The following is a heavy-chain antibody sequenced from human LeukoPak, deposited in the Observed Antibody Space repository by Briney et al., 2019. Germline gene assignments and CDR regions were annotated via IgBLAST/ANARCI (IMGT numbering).Heavy chain of an antibody. D-gene: IGHD3-10*01. CDR2: ISYDGSNK. CDR1: GFTFSSYA. Sequence: PGRSLRLSCAASGFTFSSYAMHWVRQAPGKGPEWVAVISYDGSNKYYADSVKGRFTISRDNSKSTLYLQMNSLRAEDTTVYYCARDFGPNAFDIWGQGTMVTVSS. CDR3: ARDFGPNAFDI. V-gene: IGHV3-30-3*01. J-gene: IGHJ3*02.